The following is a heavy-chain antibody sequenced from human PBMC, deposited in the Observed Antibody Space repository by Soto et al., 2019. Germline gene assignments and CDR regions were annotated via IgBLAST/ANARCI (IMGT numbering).Heavy chain of an antibody. J-gene: IGHJ5*02. D-gene: IGHD2-15*01. CDR1: GGSISSYY. V-gene: IGHV4-4*07. CDR3: ARDNGGNIVVVVAADNWFDP. CDR2: IYTSGST. Sequence: SETLSLTCTVYGGSISSYYWSWIRQPAGGGLEWIGRIYTSGSTNYNPSLKSRVTMSVDTSKNQFSLKLSSVTAADTAVYYCARDNGGNIVVVVAADNWFDPWGQGPLVTVSS.